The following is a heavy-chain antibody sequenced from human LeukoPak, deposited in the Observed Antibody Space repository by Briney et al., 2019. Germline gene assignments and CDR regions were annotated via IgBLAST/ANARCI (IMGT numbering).Heavy chain of an antibody. J-gene: IGHJ4*02. CDR1: GGSISSSSYY. D-gene: IGHD2-15*01. CDR3: AREACSGNDCTSFDY. Sequence: SETLSLTCTVSGGSISSSSYYWGWIRQPPGKGLEWIGSIYYSGSTYYNPSLKSRVTISVDTSKNHFSLKLNSVTAADTAVYYCAREACSGNDCTSFDYWGQGTLVTVSS. CDR2: IYYSGST. V-gene: IGHV4-39*02.